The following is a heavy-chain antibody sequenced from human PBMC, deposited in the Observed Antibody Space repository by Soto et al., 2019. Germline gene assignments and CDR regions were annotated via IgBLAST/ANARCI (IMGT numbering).Heavy chain of an antibody. CDR1: GGSISSYY. CDR3: ARDEVTGVPTIYDYYYGLDF. CDR2: IDTSGST. V-gene: IGHV4-4*07. D-gene: IGHD3-10*01. J-gene: IGHJ6*02. Sequence: QVQLQESGPGLVKSSETLSLTCTVSGGSISSYYWSWIRQPAGKGLAWIGRIDTSGSTNSHPSLKSRLTMSPDTSENLFSLKISSVSAADTAVYYCARDEVTGVPTIYDYYYGLDFCVQGTTVTVSS.